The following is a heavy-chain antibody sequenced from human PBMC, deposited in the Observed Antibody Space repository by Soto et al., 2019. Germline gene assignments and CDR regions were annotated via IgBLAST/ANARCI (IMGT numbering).Heavy chain of an antibody. J-gene: IGHJ6*03. CDR1: GGSFSGYY. V-gene: IGHV4-34*01. CDR3: ARYRRGYYYYYYMDV. Sequence: SETLSLTCAVYGGSFSGYYWSWIRQPPGKGLEWIGEINHSGSTNYNPSLKSRVTISVDTSKNQCSLKLSSVTAADTAVYYCARYRRGYYYYYYMDVWGKGTTVTVS. CDR2: INHSGST.